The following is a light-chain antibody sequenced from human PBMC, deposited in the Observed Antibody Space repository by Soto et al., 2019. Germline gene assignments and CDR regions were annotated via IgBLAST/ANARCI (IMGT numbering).Light chain of an antibody. Sequence: QSVLTQPASVSGSPGRSITISCTGTSSDVGSYNLVSWYQQHPGKAPKLMIYEVSKRPSGVSNRFSGSKSGNTASLTISGLQAEDEADYYCCSYAGSSTWVFGTGTKVTVL. V-gene: IGLV2-23*02. J-gene: IGLJ1*01. CDR1: SSDVGSYNL. CDR3: CSYAGSSTWV. CDR2: EVS.